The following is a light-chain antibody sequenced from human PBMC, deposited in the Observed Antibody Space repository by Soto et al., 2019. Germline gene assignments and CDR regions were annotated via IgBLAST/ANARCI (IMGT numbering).Light chain of an antibody. V-gene: IGKV3-20*01. CDR2: GAS. CDR3: QQYGSSPRT. J-gene: IGKJ1*01. CDR1: QRVSSSY. Sequence: ENVLTQSPGTLSFSPGGRATLSCRATQRVSSSYIAWYQQKPGEAPRLLIYGASRRATGIPDRFSGTGSGTDFTLTISRLEPEDFAVYYCQQYGSSPRTFGQGTKVDIK.